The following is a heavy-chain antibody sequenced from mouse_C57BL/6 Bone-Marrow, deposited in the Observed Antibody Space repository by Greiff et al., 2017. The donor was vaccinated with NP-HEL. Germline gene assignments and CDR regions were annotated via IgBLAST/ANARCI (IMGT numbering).Heavy chain of an antibody. J-gene: IGHJ4*01. CDR2: IVPSDSYT. Sequence: QVQLQQPGAELVRPGTSVKLSCKASGYTFTSYWMHWVKQRPGQGLEWIGVIVPSDSYTNYNLKFKGKATLTVDTSSSTAYMQLSSLTSEDSAVYYCARGELPRYYYAMDYWGQGTSVTVSS. CDR3: ARGELPRYYYAMDY. V-gene: IGHV1-59*01. CDR1: GYTFTSYW. D-gene: IGHD2-12*01.